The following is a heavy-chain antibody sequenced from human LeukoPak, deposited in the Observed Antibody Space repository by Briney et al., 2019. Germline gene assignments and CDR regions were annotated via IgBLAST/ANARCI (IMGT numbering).Heavy chain of an antibody. D-gene: IGHD6-13*01. CDR1: GFTFSSYG. CDR2: ISYDGSNK. CDR3: SRDRGQKQLVPNFDS. J-gene: IGHJ4*02. V-gene: IGHV3-30*03. Sequence: GRSLRLSCAASGFTFSSYGMHWVRQAPGKGLEWVAVISYDGSNKYYADSVKGRFTISRDNSKNTLYLQMNSLRAEDTAVYYCSRDRGQKQLVPNFDSWGQETLVTVSS.